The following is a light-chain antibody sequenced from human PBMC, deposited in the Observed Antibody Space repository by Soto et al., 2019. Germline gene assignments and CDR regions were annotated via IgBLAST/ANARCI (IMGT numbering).Light chain of an antibody. CDR2: GAS. V-gene: IGKV3-20*01. CDR3: QQYGSSPWT. CDR1: QTIRSNY. J-gene: IGKJ1*01. Sequence: ETVLTQSPGTLSLSPGERATLSCRASQTIRSNYLAGYRQTPGQAPRLPIYGASNRATGIPDRFSGSGSWTDFTLIISRLEPEDFALYYGQQYGSSPWTFGLGTKVEIK.